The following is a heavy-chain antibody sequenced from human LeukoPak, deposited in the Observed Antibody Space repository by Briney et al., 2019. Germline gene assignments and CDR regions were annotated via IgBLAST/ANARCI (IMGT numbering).Heavy chain of an antibody. CDR2: ISYDGSNK. V-gene: IGHV3-30*18. CDR1: GFTFSSYG. CDR3: AKVPGYSSGWYYFDY. D-gene: IGHD6-19*01. J-gene: IGHJ4*02. Sequence: GGSLRLSCAASGFTFSSYGMHWVRQAPGKGLEWVAVISYDGSNKYYADSVKGRFTISRDNSKNTLYLQMNSLRAEDTAVYYCAKVPGYSSGWYYFDYWGQGSLVTVSS.